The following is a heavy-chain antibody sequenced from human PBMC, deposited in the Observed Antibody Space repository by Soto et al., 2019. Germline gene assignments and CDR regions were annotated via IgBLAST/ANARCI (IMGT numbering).Heavy chain of an antibody. CDR3: ARGAYDFWSAYQYFDS. Sequence: QVHLVQSGAEVQKPGASVKVSCKASGSTVTNYAVHWVRHAPGQSLEWMGWMNAGSGDTKSSQKFQGRVTITRYTSASTVYMELSRLTSEDTAIYDGARGAYDFWSAYQYFDSWGQGSLVTVSA. V-gene: IGHV1-3*01. J-gene: IGHJ4*02. CDR1: GSTVTNYA. D-gene: IGHD3-3*01. CDR2: MNAGSGDT.